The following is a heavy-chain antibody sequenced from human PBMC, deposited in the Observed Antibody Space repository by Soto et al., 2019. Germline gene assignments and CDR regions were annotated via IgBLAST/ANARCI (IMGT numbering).Heavy chain of an antibody. J-gene: IGHJ5*02. Sequence: SETLYLTCAVYGGSFSGYYWSWIRQPPGKGLEWIGEINHSGSTNYNPSLKSRVTISVDTSKNQFSLKLSSVTAADTAVYYCARGKILWFGEDFFDPWGQGTLVTVSS. V-gene: IGHV4-34*01. CDR3: ARGKILWFGEDFFDP. CDR2: INHSGST. CDR1: GGSFSGYY. D-gene: IGHD3-10*01.